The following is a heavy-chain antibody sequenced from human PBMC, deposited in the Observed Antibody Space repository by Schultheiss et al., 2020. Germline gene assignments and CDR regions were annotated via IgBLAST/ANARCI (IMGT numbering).Heavy chain of an antibody. D-gene: IGHD2-15*01. CDR2: IYSGGST. Sequence: GGSLRLSCAASGFTVSSNYMSWVRQAPGKGLEWVSVIYSGGSTYYADSVKGRFTISRDNSKNTLYLQMNSLRAEDTAVYYCASRYCSGGSCYPGRDYYGMDVWGQGTTVTVSS. J-gene: IGHJ6*02. CDR3: ASRYCSGGSCYPGRDYYGMDV. V-gene: IGHV3-53*01. CDR1: GFTVSSNY.